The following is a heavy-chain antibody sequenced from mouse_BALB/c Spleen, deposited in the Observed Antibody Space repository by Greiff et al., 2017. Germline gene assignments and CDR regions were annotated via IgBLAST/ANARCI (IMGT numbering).Heavy chain of an antibody. CDR1: GYTFTSYW. J-gene: IGHJ4*01. CDR2: INPSTGYT. Sequence: QVQLQQSGAELAKPGASVKMSCKASGYTFTSYWMHWVKQRPGQGLEWIGYINPSTGYTEYNQKFKDKATLTADKSSSTAYMQLSSLTSEDSAVYYCARSEGYYSMDYWGQGTSVTVSS. V-gene: IGHV1-7*01. CDR3: ARSEGYYSMDY.